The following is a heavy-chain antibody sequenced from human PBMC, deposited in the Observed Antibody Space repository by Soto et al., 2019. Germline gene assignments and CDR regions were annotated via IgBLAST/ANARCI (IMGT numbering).Heavy chain of an antibody. CDR2: FMPILRAA. Sequence: QLQLVQSGAEVKKPGSSVKVSCKASGGTFSSFTVNWVRQAPGQGLEWMGGFMPILRAANYAPKFQGRVTIIADESTNTGYMELSSLRSEDTAVYYCARGNAFDIWGQGTMVTVS. CDR3: ARGNAFDI. V-gene: IGHV1-69*01. J-gene: IGHJ3*02. CDR1: GGTFSSFT.